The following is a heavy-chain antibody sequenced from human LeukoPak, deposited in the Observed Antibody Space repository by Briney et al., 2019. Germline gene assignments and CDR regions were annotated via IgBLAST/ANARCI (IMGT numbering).Heavy chain of an antibody. J-gene: IGHJ3*02. CDR1: GYTFTSYG. Sequence: ASVKVSCKASGYTFTSYGISWVRQAPGQGLEWMGWIGAYNGNTNYAQKLQGRVTMTTDTSTSTAYMELRSLRSDDTAVYYCARGESVYDGRGAFDIWGQGTMVTVSS. CDR3: ARGESVYDGRGAFDI. V-gene: IGHV1-18*01. CDR2: IGAYNGNT. D-gene: IGHD5/OR15-5a*01.